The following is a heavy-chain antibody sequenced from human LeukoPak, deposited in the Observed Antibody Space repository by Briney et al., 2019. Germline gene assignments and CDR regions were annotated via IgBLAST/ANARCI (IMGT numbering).Heavy chain of an antibody. CDR3: AAGGTITPFSYYYYYGMDV. J-gene: IGHJ6*02. V-gene: IGHV1-69*13. Sequence: GASVKVSCKASGYTFTSYAISWVRQAPGQGLEWMGGIIPIFGTANYAQKFQGRVTITADESTSTAYMELSSLRSEDTAVYYCAAGGTITPFSYYYYYGMDVWGQGTTVTVSS. CDR1: GYTFTSYA. CDR2: IIPIFGTA. D-gene: IGHD1-14*01.